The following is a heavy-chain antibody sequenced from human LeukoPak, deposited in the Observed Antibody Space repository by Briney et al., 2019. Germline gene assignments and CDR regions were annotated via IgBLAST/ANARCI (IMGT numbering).Heavy chain of an antibody. CDR1: GFTFSSYA. V-gene: IGHV3-23*01. D-gene: IGHD3-3*01. CDR2: ISGSGGTT. J-gene: IGHJ4*02. Sequence: PGRSLRLSCAASGFTFSSYAMSWVRQAPEKGLEWGSAISGSGGTTYYADSVKGRFIISRDNSEKTLYLQMNSLRAEDTAVYYCAKRHYDFWSGYQNQMYYFDYWGQGALVTVSS. CDR3: AKRHYDFWSGYQNQMYYFDY.